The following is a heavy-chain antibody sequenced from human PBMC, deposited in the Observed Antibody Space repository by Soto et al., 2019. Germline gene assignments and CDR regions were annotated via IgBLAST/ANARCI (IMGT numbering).Heavy chain of an antibody. Sequence: SETLSLTCTVSGGSISSSSYYWGWIRQPPGKGLEWIGSIYYSGSTYYNPSLKSRVTISVDTSKNHFSLKLSSVTAADTAVYYCARHERGFAVPGTGLSWYFDLWGRGTLVTVSS. D-gene: IGHD6-19*01. CDR1: GGSISSSSYY. CDR3: ARHERGFAVPGTGLSWYFDL. CDR2: IYYSGST. V-gene: IGHV4-39*01. J-gene: IGHJ2*01.